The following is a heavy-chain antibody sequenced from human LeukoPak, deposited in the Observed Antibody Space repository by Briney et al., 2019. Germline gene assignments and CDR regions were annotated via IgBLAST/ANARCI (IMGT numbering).Heavy chain of an antibody. CDR3: ARDFGTIVVVTAIVD. Sequence: PGGSLRLSCAASGFTFSSYWMSWVRQAPGKGLERVANIKPDGSEKYYVDSVKGRFTISRDNAKNSLYLQMNSLRAEDTAVYYCARDFGTIVVVTAIVDWGQGTLVTVSS. V-gene: IGHV3-7*01. J-gene: IGHJ4*02. CDR2: IKPDGSEK. D-gene: IGHD2-21*02. CDR1: GFTFSSYW.